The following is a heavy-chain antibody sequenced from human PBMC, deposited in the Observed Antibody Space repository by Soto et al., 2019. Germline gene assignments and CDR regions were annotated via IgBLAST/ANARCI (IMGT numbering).Heavy chain of an antibody. CDR2: MFYTGTT. V-gene: IGHV4-30-4*01. CDR1: GGSISSGDYY. CDR3: ARVVSFCSSPSCRGRNWFDT. D-gene: IGHD2-2*01. J-gene: IGHJ5*02. Sequence: PSETLSLTCSVSGGSISSGDYYWSWIRQPPGKGLEWIGYMFYTGTTYYNPSLKSRITISMDASKNQFSLRLTSVTAADTAEYHCARVVSFCSSPSCRGRNWFDTWGQGTRVTAS.